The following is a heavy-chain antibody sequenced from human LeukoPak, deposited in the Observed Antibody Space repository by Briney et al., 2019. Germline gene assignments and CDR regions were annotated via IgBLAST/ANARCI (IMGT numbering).Heavy chain of an antibody. CDR1: GGALSSYY. J-gene: IGHJ3*01. Sequence: SETLSLTCTVSGGALSSYYWSWIRQPPGKGLEWSGYIYYSGSTNYNPSLKSRVTISVDTSKNKCSLKLSSVTAADTAVYYCARHHSDSSGWYDAFDLWGQGTMVTVSS. D-gene: IGHD6-19*01. CDR3: ARHHSDSSGWYDAFDL. CDR2: IYYSGST. V-gene: IGHV4-59*08.